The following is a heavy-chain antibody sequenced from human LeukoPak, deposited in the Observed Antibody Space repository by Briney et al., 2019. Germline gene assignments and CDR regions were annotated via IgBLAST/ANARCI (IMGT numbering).Heavy chain of an antibody. CDR3: ARDLTTTMVRGVILPFDY. D-gene: IGHD3-10*01. CDR2: ISSSSSTI. Sequence: GGALRLSCAASGFTFSSYSMNWVRQAPGKGRGWVSYISSSSSTIYYADSVKGRFTIPRDNAKNSLYLQMNSLRAEDTAVYYCARDLTTTMVRGVILPFDYWGQGTLVTVSS. J-gene: IGHJ4*02. CDR1: GFTFSSYS. V-gene: IGHV3-48*01.